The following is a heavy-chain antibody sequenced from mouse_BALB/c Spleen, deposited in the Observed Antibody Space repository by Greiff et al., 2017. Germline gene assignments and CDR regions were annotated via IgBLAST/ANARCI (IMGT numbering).Heavy chain of an antibody. CDR3: AKNTDGYYPAWCAY. CDR2: IWGDGST. CDR1: GFSLTSYG. D-gene: IGHD2-3*01. Sequence: VQLQESGPGLVAPSQSLSITCTVSGFSLTSYGVSWVRQPPGKGLEWLGVIWGDGSTNYHSALISRLIISTDNSKSQVFLKLNSLQTDDTATYYCAKNTDGYYPAWCAYWGQGTLVTVSA. V-gene: IGHV2-3*01. J-gene: IGHJ3*01.